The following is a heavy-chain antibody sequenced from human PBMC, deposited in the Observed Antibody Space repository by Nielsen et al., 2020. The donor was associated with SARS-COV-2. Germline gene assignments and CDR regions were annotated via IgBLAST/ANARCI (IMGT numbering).Heavy chain of an antibody. V-gene: IGHV3-23*01. CDR2: ISGSGGST. Sequence: GESLKISCAASGFTFSSYAMSWVRQAPGKGLEWDSAISGSGGSTYYADSVKGRFTISRDNSKNTLYLQMNSLRAEDTAVYYCAKDYAGYSGYDFFDYWGQGTLVTVSS. D-gene: IGHD5-12*01. J-gene: IGHJ4*02. CDR1: GFTFSSYA. CDR3: AKDYAGYSGYDFFDY.